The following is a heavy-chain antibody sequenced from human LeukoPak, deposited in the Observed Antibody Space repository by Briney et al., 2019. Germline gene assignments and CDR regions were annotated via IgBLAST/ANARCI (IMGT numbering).Heavy chain of an antibody. J-gene: IGHJ4*02. Sequence: SETLSLTCILSLGSPSSSTYYWGWIGPPPGRGREWIGRIYYNATTNYHPSMTSRVTISVYTSKNRFSLKLNSVAASDTAIYNGASSVRSDDYWGQGTLVTVSS. CDR1: LGSPSSSTYY. D-gene: IGHD4-17*01. V-gene: IGHV4-39*01. CDR3: ASSVRSDDY. CDR2: IYYNATT.